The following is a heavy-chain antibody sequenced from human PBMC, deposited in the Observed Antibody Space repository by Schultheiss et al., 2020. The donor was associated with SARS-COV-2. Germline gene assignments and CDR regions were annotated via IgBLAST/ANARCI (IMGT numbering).Heavy chain of an antibody. CDR1: GGSISNYY. CDR2: IYDSDST. J-gene: IGHJ6*02. Sequence: SETLSLTCTVSGGSISNYYWSWIRQTAGKGLEWIGRIYDSDSTNYNPSLKSRVNISVDTSKNQFSLRLTSVTAADTAVYYCARGYGAANGMDVWGQGTAVTVSS. V-gene: IGHV4-4*07. D-gene: IGHD4/OR15-4a*01. CDR3: ARGYGAANGMDV.